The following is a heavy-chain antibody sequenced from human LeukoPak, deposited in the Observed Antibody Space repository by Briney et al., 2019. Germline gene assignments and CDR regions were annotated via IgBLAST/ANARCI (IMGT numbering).Heavy chain of an antibody. Sequence: GASVKVSCKASGYTFTSYGISWVRQAPGQGLEWMAWISAYNGNTNYAQKLQGRVTMTTDTSTSTAYMELRSLRSDDTAVYYCAREGSITMVRGVINYWGQGTLVTVSS. CDR3: AREGSITMVRGVINY. CDR2: ISAYNGNT. CDR1: GYTFTSYG. J-gene: IGHJ4*02. D-gene: IGHD3-10*01. V-gene: IGHV1-18*01.